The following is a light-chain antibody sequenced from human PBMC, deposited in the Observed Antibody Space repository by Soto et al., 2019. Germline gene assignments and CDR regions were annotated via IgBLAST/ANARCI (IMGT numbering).Light chain of an antibody. Sequence: QSALTQPPSASGSPGQSVTISCTGTSRDVGVYNYVSWYQQHPGKAPKLIIYEVSKRPSGVPDRFSGSKSGNTASLTVSGLQAEDEADYYCSSYAGTNNGVFGGGTKLTVL. CDR2: EVS. CDR1: SRDVGVYNY. J-gene: IGLJ3*02. V-gene: IGLV2-8*01. CDR3: SSYAGTNNGV.